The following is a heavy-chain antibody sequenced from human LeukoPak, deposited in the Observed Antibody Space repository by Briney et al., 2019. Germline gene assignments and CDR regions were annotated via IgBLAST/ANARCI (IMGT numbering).Heavy chain of an antibody. CDR2: INPNSGGT. V-gene: IGHV1-2*02. CDR3: ARDSSVLRFLEWLFDY. J-gene: IGHJ4*02. Sequence: ASVKVSCKASGYTFTGYYMHWVRQAPGQGLEWMGWINPNSGGTNYAQKFQGRVTMTRDTSISTAYMELSSLRSEDTAVYYCARDSSVLRFLEWLFDYWGQGTLVTVSS. CDR1: GYTFTGYY. D-gene: IGHD3-3*01.